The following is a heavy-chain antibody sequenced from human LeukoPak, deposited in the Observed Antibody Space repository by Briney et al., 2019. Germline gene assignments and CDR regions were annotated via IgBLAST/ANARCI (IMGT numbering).Heavy chain of an antibody. CDR3: ARDGSGSYGPFDY. D-gene: IGHD5-18*01. Sequence: SETLSLTCTVSGGSMSSYYWSWIRQPPGKGLEWIGYIYYSGSTNYNPSLKSRVTISVDTSKNQFSLKLSSVTAADTAVYYCARDGSGSYGPFDYWGQGTLVTVSS. CDR2: IYYSGST. J-gene: IGHJ4*02. V-gene: IGHV4-59*01. CDR1: GGSMSSYY.